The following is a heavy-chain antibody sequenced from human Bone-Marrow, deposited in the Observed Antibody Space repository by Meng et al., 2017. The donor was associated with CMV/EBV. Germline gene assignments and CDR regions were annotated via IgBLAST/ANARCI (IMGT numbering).Heavy chain of an antibody. CDR1: EYTLTDYY. J-gene: IGHJ4*02. CDR2: INPNSGGT. V-gene: IGHV1-2*02. D-gene: IGHD3-22*01. Sequence: ASVKVSCKSSEYTLTDYYVHWVRQAPGQGLEWVGWINPNSGGTNYAQKFQGRVTVTRDTSIRTVYMELSSLRSDDTAVLYCARGGGSSGFPGHWGQGTLVTVSS. CDR3: ARGGGSSGFPGH.